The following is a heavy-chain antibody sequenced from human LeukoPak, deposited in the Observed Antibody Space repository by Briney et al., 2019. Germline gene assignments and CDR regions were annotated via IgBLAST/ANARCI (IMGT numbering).Heavy chain of an antibody. CDR3: ARVYRSGGSCCNWFDP. J-gene: IGHJ5*02. V-gene: IGHV1-18*01. D-gene: IGHD2-15*01. CDR1: GYTFTSYG. CDR2: ISAYNGNT. Sequence: GASVKVSCKASGYTFTSYGISWVRQAPGQGLEWMGWISAYNGNTNYAQKFQGRVTMTRDTSISTAYMELSRLRSDDTAVYYCARVYRSGGSCCNWFDPWGQGTLVTVSS.